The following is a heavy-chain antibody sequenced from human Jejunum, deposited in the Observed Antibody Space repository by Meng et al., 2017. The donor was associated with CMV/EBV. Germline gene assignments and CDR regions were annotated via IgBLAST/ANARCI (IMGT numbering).Heavy chain of an antibody. CDR3: ARDRNWIFDY. D-gene: IGHD1-1*01. V-gene: IGHV3-74*03. J-gene: IGHJ4*02. CDR1: GFTCSSDV. Sequence: SCAASGFTCSSDVMHWVRQDPGKGLVWVARISNDGTITTYVDSVKGRFTISRDNARNTLYLQMNSLRAEDTAVYYCARDRNWIFDYWGRGTLVTVSS. CDR2: ISNDGTIT.